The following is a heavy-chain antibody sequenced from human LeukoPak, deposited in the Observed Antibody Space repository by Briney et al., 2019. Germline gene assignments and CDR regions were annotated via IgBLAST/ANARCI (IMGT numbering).Heavy chain of an antibody. CDR2: IYPGDADA. D-gene: IGHD6-6*01. V-gene: IGHV5-51*01. J-gene: IGHJ4*02. CDR1: VSTFTTYW. CDR3: ARRRLTYSSSSGRSRYYFAS. Sequence: AESLKISCKGSVSTFTTYWIGWVRHIPGKVLWWMGIIYPGDADARYSPYIQGQVTISADKSISTAYLQWSSLKASDTAMYYCARRRLTYSSSSGRSRYYFASWGQGTLVTVSS.